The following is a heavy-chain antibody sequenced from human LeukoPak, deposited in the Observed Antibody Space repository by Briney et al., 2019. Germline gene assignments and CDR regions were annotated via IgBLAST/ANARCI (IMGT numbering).Heavy chain of an antibody. J-gene: IGHJ4*02. Sequence: SETLSLTCTVSGGSISSYYWSWIRQPPGKGLEWIGYIYYSGSTNYNPSLKSRVTISVDTSKNQFSLKLSSVTAADTAVYYCAGDTEVAWYYFDYWGQGTLVTVSS. V-gene: IGHV4-59*01. CDR3: AGDTEVAWYYFDY. CDR2: IYYSGST. D-gene: IGHD4-23*01. CDR1: GGSISSYY.